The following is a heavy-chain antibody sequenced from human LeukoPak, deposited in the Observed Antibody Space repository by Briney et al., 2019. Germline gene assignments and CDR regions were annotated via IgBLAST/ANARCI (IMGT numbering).Heavy chain of an antibody. J-gene: IGHJ4*02. V-gene: IGHV3-33*08. Sequence: GGSLRLSCAASGFTFSSSAMSWVRQAPGKGLEWVAVIWYDGSNKYYADSVKGRFTISRDNSKKTLYLQMNSLRAEDMAVYYCARDFTDYGDYGAFDYWGQGTLVTVSS. CDR3: ARDFTDYGDYGAFDY. CDR2: IWYDGSNK. CDR1: GFTFSSSA. D-gene: IGHD4-17*01.